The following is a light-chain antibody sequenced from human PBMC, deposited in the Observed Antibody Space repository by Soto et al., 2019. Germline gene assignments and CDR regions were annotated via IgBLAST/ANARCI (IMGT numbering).Light chain of an antibody. CDR3: SSYTGSGTDV. CDR1: SSDVGGYNY. V-gene: IGLV2-14*01. J-gene: IGLJ1*01. CDR2: DVS. Sequence: QSALTQSASVSGSPGQSITISCTGTSSDVGGYNYVSWYQQYPGKAPKLMIFDVSNRPSGVSDRFSGSKSGDTASLTISGLQAEDEADYYCSSYTGSGTDVFGTGPKVTVL.